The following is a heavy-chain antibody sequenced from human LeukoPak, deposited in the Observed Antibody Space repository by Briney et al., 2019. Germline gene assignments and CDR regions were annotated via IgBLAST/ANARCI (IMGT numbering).Heavy chain of an antibody. CDR2: ISGSGGTT. D-gene: IGHD5-12*01. CDR1: GFTFSNYA. Sequence: GGSLRLSCATSGFTFSNYAVSWVRQGPGKGLECVSSISGSGGTTYYADSVKGRFTISRDNSKNTLYLQMNSLRAEDTAVYYCAKDPYRASSGLVDYWGQGTLVTVSS. CDR3: AKDPYRASSGLVDY. J-gene: IGHJ4*02. V-gene: IGHV3-23*01.